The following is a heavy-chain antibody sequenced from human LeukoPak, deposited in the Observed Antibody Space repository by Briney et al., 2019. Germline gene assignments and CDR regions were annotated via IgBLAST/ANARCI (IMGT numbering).Heavy chain of an antibody. V-gene: IGHV3-48*03. Sequence: GGSLRLSCAASGFTFSSYEMNWVRQAPGKGLEWISYISSSGSTIYYADSVKGRFTISRDNAKNSHYLQMNSLRADDTAVYYCAGSPRQGRNFDYWGQGTLVTVSS. J-gene: IGHJ4*02. CDR1: GFTFSSYE. CDR3: AGSPRQGRNFDY. CDR2: ISSSGSTI. D-gene: IGHD1-26*01.